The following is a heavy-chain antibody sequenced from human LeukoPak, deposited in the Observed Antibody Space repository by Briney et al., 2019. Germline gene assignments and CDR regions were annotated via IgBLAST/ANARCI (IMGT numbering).Heavy chain of an antibody. V-gene: IGHV4-59*08. Sequence: PSETPSLTCTVSSDSTVSGDSISTYYWNWIRQPPGKEMEWIGHIYHTGTANYNPSLGSRITMSIDTSNNRFSLRLTSVTAADTALYYCARHSYNYYGLDVWGQGTTITVSS. CDR1: GDSISTYY. J-gene: IGHJ6*02. CDR3: ARHSYNYYGLDV. CDR2: IYHTGTA.